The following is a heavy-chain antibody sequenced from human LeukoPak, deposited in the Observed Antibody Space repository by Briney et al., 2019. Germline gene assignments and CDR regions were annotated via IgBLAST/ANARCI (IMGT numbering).Heavy chain of an antibody. CDR2: ISASGDST. Sequence: GGSLRLSCAVSGFTFNNYAMHWVRQAPGKGLEWVSGISASGDSTYYADSVKGRFTISRHNSKNTLYLQMNALRAGDTAIYYCAKDRGNNYGYDYYGVDVWGQGTTVTVSS. V-gene: IGHV3-23*01. D-gene: IGHD3-10*01. J-gene: IGHJ6*02. CDR3: AKDRGNNYGYDYYGVDV. CDR1: GFTFNNYA.